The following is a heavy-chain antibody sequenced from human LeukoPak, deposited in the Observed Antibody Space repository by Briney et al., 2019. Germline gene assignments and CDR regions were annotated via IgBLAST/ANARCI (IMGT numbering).Heavy chain of an antibody. D-gene: IGHD5-18*01. J-gene: IGHJ4*02. CDR1: GYTFTSYA. Sequence: SGGSLRLSCAASGYTFTSYAMHWVRQAPGQRLEWMGWINAGNGNTKYSQKFQGRVTITRDTSASTAYMELSSLRSEDTAVYYCARDRGYSYGYGYWGQGTLVTVSS. CDR2: INAGNGNT. CDR3: ARDRGYSYGYGY. V-gene: IGHV1-3*01.